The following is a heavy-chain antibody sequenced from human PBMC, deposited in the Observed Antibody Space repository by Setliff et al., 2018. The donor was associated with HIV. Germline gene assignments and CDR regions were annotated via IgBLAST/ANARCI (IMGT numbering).Heavy chain of an antibody. V-gene: IGHV3-23*01. CDR1: GFTFDNVD. CDR3: ARDFSTYYSIGS. D-gene: IGHD3-22*01. Sequence: PGGSLRLSCAASGFTFDNVDMNWVRQAPGKGPEWVSAISGSGGSTYDADFVKGRFTISRDNSKNTLYLQMNSLRTDDTAVYFCARDFSTYYSIGSWGQGTLVTVSS. CDR2: ISGSGGST. J-gene: IGHJ4*02.